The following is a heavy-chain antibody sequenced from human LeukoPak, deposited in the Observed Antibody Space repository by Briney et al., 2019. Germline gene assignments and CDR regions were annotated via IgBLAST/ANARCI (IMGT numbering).Heavy chain of an antibody. CDR3: ARDMGGSGSYSY. CDR1: GNTFTSYA. CDR2: INAGNGNT. D-gene: IGHD3-10*01. Sequence: PAASVKVSCKASGNTFTSYAMHWVRQAPGQRLEWMGWINAGNGNTKYSQKFQGRVTITRDTSASTAYMELSSLRSEDTAVYYCARDMGGSGSYSYWGQGTLVTVSS. V-gene: IGHV1-3*01. J-gene: IGHJ4*02.